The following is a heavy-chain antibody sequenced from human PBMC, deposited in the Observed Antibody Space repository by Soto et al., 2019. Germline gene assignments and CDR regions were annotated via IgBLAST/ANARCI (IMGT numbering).Heavy chain of an antibody. V-gene: IGHV4-59*08. Sequence: SETLSLTCTVSGGSISTYYWNWIRQPPGKGLEWIGYIYNSGSTHYNPSLKSRVTISVDTSKNQFSLKLNSVTAADTAVYYCASMGYHYGSGSYPLDYWGQGTLVTVSS. D-gene: IGHD3-10*01. CDR1: GGSISTYY. CDR3: ASMGYHYGSGSYPLDY. CDR2: IYNSGST. J-gene: IGHJ4*02.